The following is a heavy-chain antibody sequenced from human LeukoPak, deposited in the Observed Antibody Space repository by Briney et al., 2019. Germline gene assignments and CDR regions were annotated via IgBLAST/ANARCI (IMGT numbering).Heavy chain of an antibody. CDR2: ISAYNGNT. J-gene: IGHJ6*02. D-gene: IGHD4-17*01. CDR1: GYTFTSYG. Sequence: GASVKVSCKASGYTFTSYGISWVRQAPGQGLEWMGWISAYNGNTNYAQKLQGRVTMTTDTSTSTAYMELRSLRSDDTAVYYCAREVYGDYPNYYYYGMDVWGRGTTVTVSS. V-gene: IGHV1-18*01. CDR3: AREVYGDYPNYYYYGMDV.